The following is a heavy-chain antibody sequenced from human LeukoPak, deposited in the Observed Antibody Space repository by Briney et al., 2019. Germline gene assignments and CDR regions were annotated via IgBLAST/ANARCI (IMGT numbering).Heavy chain of an antibody. J-gene: IGHJ6*02. CDR2: INPSGGST. Sequence: ASVKVSCKASGYTFTSYYMHWVRQAPGQGLEWMGIINPSGGSTSYAQKFQGRVTMTRDTSTSTVYMELSSLRAEDTAVYYCAKDSAPGIFVYSLGYGMDVWGQGTTVTVSS. CDR3: AKDSAPGIFVYSLGYGMDV. D-gene: IGHD2-15*01. V-gene: IGHV1-46*01. CDR1: GYTFTSYY.